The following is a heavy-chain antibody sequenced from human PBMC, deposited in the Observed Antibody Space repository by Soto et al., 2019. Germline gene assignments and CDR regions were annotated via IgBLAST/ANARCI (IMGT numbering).Heavy chain of an antibody. CDR2: LYSGGNT. J-gene: IGHJ4*02. D-gene: IGHD2-2*01. V-gene: IGHV3-53*01. CDR3: ALRRVAYADF. CDR1: EFTVTNNE. Sequence: GWSLRLACASSEFTVTNNEVSWVRQAPGKGLEWVSILYSGGNTYYADSVEGRFTISRDGSKNTLYLHMNSLRAEDTAVYYCALRRVAYADFWGQGTRVTVSS.